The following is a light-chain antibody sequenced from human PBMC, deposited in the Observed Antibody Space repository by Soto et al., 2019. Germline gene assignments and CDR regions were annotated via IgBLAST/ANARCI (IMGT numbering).Light chain of an antibody. CDR1: QRISTY. CDR2: GSS. CDR3: QQRSNWPLT. V-gene: IGKV1-39*01. Sequence: DIQMTQSPSSLSASVGDRVTITCRASQRISTYFNWYQQKPGKAPNLLIFGSSTLHSGVPARFSGSGSGTDFTLTISSLEPEDFAVYYCQQRSNWPLTFGGGTKVDIK. J-gene: IGKJ4*01.